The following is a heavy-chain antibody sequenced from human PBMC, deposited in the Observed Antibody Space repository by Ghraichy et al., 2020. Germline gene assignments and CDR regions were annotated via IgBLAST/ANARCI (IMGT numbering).Heavy chain of an antibody. CDR1: GGSISSYY. V-gene: IGHV4-4*07. CDR3: ARGGGGDYYYYYYMDV. J-gene: IGHJ6*03. CDR2: IYTSGST. D-gene: IGHD2-21*01. Sequence: ESLNISCTVSGGSISSYYWSWIRQPAGKGLEWIGRIYTSGSTNYNPSLKSRVTMSVDTSKNQFSLKLSSVTAADTAVYYCARGGGGDYYYYYYMDVWGKGTTVTVSS.